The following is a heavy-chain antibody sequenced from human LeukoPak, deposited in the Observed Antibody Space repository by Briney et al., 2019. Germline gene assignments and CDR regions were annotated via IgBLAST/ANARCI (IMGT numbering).Heavy chain of an antibody. V-gene: IGHV4-34*01. CDR2: INHSGST. D-gene: IGHD2-2*01. J-gene: IGHJ5*02. CDR1: GGSFSGYY. CDR3: AREDIVVVPAATDP. Sequence: SETLSLTCAVYGGSFSGYYWSWIRQPPGKGLEWIGEINHSGSTNYNPSLKSRVTISVDTSKNQFSLKLSSVTAADTAVYYCAREDIVVVPAATDPWGQGTLVTVSS.